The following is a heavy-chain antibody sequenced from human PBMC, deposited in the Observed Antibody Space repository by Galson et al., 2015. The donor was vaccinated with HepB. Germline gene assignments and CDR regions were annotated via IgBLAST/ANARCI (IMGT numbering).Heavy chain of an antibody. CDR2: IIGSSAGA. Sequence: SLRLSCAASGFTFSKYAMSWVRQAPGKGLEWVSSIIGSSAGAYYADSAKGRFIISSDNSKNTLYLQLNSLRAEDTATYFCARTLAPYTGFDYWGQGTLVTVSS. CDR3: ARTLAPYTGFDY. J-gene: IGHJ4*02. V-gene: IGHV3-23*01. D-gene: IGHD5-18*01. CDR1: GFTFSKYA.